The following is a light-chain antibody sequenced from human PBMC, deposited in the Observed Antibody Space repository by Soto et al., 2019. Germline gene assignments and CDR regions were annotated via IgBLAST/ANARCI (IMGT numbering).Light chain of an antibody. CDR1: QSVSSSY. CDR3: QQRSNWPPLLT. J-gene: IGKJ4*01. V-gene: IGKV3D-20*02. CDR2: GAS. Sequence: EIVLTQSPGTLSLSPGERATLSCRASQSVSSSYLAWYQQKPGQAPRLLIYGASGRATGIPDRFSGSGSGTDFTLTISRLEPEDFAVYYCQQRSNWPPLLTFGGGTKVDIK.